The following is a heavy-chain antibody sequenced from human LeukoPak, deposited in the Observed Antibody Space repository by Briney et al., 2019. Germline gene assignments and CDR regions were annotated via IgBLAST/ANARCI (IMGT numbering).Heavy chain of an antibody. CDR2: ISCSCGST. V-gene: IGHV3-23*01. Sequence: GGPLRLSCAASGFTFSSYAMSWVRQAPGKVLEWVSAISCSCGSTYYADSVKGRFTFSIDNSKNTLYLQMNSLRAEDTAVYYCAKDQPPRIGSADAFDIWGQGTMVTVSS. J-gene: IGHJ3*02. CDR1: GFTFSSYA. D-gene: IGHD2-15*01. CDR3: AKDQPPRIGSADAFDI.